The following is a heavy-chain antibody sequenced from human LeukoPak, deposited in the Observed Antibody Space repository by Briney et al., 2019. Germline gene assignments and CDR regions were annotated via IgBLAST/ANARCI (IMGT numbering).Heavy chain of an antibody. CDR2: TYYRSKWYN. J-gene: IGHJ5*02. CDR3: ARLGGCSTTNCYVHWFDP. D-gene: IGHD2-2*01. CDR1: GDSVSSNSAA. Sequence: SQTLSLTCAISGDSVSSNSAAWNWIRQSPSRGLEWLGRTYYRSKWYNEYALSVRSRITINADTSKNQFSLRLRSVSAADTAVYYCARLGGCSTTNCYVHWFDPWGQGTVVSVPA. V-gene: IGHV6-1*01.